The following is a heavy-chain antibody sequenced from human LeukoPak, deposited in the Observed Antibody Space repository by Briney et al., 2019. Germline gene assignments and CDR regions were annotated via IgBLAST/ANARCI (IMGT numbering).Heavy chain of an antibody. CDR1: GFTFSSYA. CDR3: AKGASYYYGSGSYYKYYFDY. J-gene: IGHJ4*02. D-gene: IGHD3-10*01. V-gene: IGHV3-23*01. Sequence: PGGSLRLSCAASGFTFSSYAMSWVRQAPGKGLEWVSAISCSGGSTYYADSVKGRFTISRDNSKNTLYLQMNSLRAEDTAVYYCAKGASYYYGSGSYYKYYFDYWGQGTLVTVSS. CDR2: ISCSGGST.